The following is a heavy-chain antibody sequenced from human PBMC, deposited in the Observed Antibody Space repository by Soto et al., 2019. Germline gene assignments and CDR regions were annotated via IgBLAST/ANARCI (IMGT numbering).Heavy chain of an antibody. Sequence: ASVKVSCKASGYTFTSYYMHWVRQAPGQGLEWMGIINPSGGSTSYAQKFQGRVTVTRDTSTSTVYMELSSLRSEDTAVYYCARAPGIAAAGTWSYYYGMDVWGQGTTVTVSS. CDR2: INPSGGST. J-gene: IGHJ6*02. CDR3: ARAPGIAAAGTWSYYYGMDV. D-gene: IGHD6-13*01. V-gene: IGHV1-46*01. CDR1: GYTFTSYY.